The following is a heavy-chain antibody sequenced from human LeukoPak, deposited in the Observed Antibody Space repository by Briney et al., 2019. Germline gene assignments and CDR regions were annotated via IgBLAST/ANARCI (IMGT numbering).Heavy chain of an antibody. Sequence: ASVKVSCKASGYTFTSYYMHWVRQAPGQGLEWMGIINPSGGSTSYAQKFQGRVTMTSDTSISTAYMELSRLRSDDTAVYYCARSGITMVRGVSSWFDPWGQGTLVTVSS. CDR1: GYTFTSYY. J-gene: IGHJ5*02. V-gene: IGHV1-46*01. D-gene: IGHD3-10*01. CDR2: INPSGGST. CDR3: ARSGITMVRGVSSWFDP.